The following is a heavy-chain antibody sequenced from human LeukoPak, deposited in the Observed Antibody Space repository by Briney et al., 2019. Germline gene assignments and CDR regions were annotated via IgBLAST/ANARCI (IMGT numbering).Heavy chain of an antibody. CDR3: ARGISRSSTTCYNC. Sequence: GASVKVSCKVCGYTLTELSIHWVRQAPGQGLEWMGGIIPIFGTANYAQKFQGRVTITADESTSTAYMELSSLRSEDTAVYYCARGISRSSTTCYNCWGQGTLVTVSS. V-gene: IGHV1-69*13. D-gene: IGHD2-2*02. J-gene: IGHJ4*02. CDR1: GYTLTELS. CDR2: IIPIFGTA.